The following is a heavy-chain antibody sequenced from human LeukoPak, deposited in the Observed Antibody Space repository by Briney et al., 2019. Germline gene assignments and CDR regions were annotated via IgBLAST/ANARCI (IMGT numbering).Heavy chain of an antibody. CDR1: GGTFSSYA. D-gene: IGHD2-2*01. CDR2: IIPILGIA. V-gene: IGHV1-69*04. Sequence: ASVKVSCKASGGTFSSYAISWVRQAPGQGLEWMGRIIPILGIANYAQKFQGRVTITADKSTSTAYMELSSLRSEDTAVYYCARGPAPSYCSSTSCHPVPFDYWGQGTLVTVSS. CDR3: ARGPAPSYCSSTSCHPVPFDY. J-gene: IGHJ4*02.